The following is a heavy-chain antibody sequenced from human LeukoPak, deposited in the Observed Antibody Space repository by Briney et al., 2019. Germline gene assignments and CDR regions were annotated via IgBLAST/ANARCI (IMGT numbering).Heavy chain of an antibody. CDR1: GYTFTSYG. Sequence: ASVKVSCKASGYTFTSYGFSWVRQAPGQGLEWMGWISAYNGNTNYAQKLQGRVTMTTDTSTSTAYMELRSLRSDDTAVYYCARSGTTRYYYYYMDVWGKGTTVTVSS. J-gene: IGHJ6*03. CDR2: ISAYNGNT. D-gene: IGHD1-26*01. V-gene: IGHV1-18*01. CDR3: ARSGTTRYYYYYMDV.